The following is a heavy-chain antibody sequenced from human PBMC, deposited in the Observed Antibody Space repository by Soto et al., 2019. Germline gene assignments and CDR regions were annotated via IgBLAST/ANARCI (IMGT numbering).Heavy chain of an antibody. J-gene: IGHJ5*01. CDR2: VYYRGSI. CDR3: ARVTFTPNWFDS. V-gene: IGHV4-30-4*01. D-gene: IGHD3-3*02. CDR1: GDSISSPDYY. Sequence: SETLSLTCTVSGDSISSPDYYWSWIRLAPGKGLELIGYVYYRGSIYYTPAFESRVSISVDTSKNQFSLRLTSVTAADSAMYFCARVTFTPNWFDSWGQGVLVTVSS.